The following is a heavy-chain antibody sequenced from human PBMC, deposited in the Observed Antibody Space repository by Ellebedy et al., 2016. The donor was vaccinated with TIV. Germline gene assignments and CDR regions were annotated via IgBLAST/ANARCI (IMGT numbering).Heavy chain of an antibody. Sequence: AASVTVSCKASGYTFATFGTSWVRQAPGQGLEWVGYIGAGVYGSGTNYARKLQGRVTFRTDTSTNTAYMELRGLRSDDTAVYYCARGTRTKRYYYFDLWGRGTLITVSS. CDR3: ARGTRTKRYYYFDL. J-gene: IGHJ2*01. CDR1: GYTFATFG. CDR2: IGAGVYGSGT. D-gene: IGHD3-10*01. V-gene: IGHV1-18*04.